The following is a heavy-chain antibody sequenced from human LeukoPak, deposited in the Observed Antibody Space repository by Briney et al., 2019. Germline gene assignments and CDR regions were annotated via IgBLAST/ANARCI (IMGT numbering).Heavy chain of an antibody. J-gene: IGHJ4*02. CDR2: MSPSSGKT. Sequence: ASVRVSCKASGYTFTSFDVNWVRQATGQGLEWMGWMSPSSGKTAYAQKFQGRVTMTRNTSTSTIYMELHSLTSEDTAVYYCARVAKNYGSGNKALGYWGQGTLVTVSS. D-gene: IGHD3-10*01. CDR1: GYTFTSFD. CDR3: ARVAKNYGSGNKALGY. V-gene: IGHV1-8*01.